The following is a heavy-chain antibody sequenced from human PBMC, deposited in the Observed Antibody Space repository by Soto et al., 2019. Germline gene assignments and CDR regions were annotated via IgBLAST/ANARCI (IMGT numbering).Heavy chain of an antibody. J-gene: IGHJ3*02. Sequence: PSETLSLTCTVSGGSISSYYWSWIRQPPGKGLEWIVYIYYSGSTNYNPSLKSRVTISVDTSKNQFSLKLSSVTAADTAVYYCAREREVTMIVGHDAFDIWGQGTMVTVSS. CDR1: GGSISSYY. V-gene: IGHV4-59*01. CDR2: IYYSGST. CDR3: AREREVTMIVGHDAFDI. D-gene: IGHD3-22*01.